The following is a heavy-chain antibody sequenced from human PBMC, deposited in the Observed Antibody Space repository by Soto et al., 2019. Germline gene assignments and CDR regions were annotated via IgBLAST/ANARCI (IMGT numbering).Heavy chain of an antibody. D-gene: IGHD3-22*01. CDR1: GGTFSSYA. V-gene: IGHV1-69*01. CDR3: ARGTAHYYDSSGYYHDY. J-gene: IGHJ4*02. Sequence: QVQLVQSGAEVKKPGSSVKVSCKASGGTFSSYAISWVRQAPGQGLEWMGGIIPIFGTANYAQKFQGRVTITADESTSRAYMELSSLRSEDTAVYYCARGTAHYYDSSGYYHDYWGQGTLVTVSS. CDR2: IIPIFGTA.